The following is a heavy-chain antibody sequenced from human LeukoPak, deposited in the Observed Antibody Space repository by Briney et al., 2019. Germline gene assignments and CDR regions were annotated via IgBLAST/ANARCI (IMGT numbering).Heavy chain of an antibody. CDR2: ISAYNGNT. J-gene: IGHJ3*02. D-gene: IGHD3-3*01. Sequence: ASVKVSCKASGYTLTSYGISWVRQAPGQGLEWMGWISAYNGNTNYAQKLQGRVTMTTDTSTSTAYMELRSLRSDDTAVYYCAREETTEAFTTLDAFDIWGQGTMVTVSS. CDR1: GYTLTSYG. V-gene: IGHV1-18*01. CDR3: AREETTEAFTTLDAFDI.